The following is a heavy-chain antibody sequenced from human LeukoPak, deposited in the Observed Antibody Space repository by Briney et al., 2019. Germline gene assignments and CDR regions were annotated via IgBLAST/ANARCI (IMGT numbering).Heavy chain of an antibody. V-gene: IGHV4-59*08. D-gene: IGHD3-3*01. Sequence: SETLSLTCTVSGGSTSSYYWSWIRQPPGKGLEWIGYIYYSGSTNYNPSLKSRVTISVDTSKNQFSLKPSSVTAADTAVYYCARWSYYYYGMDVWGQGTTVTVSS. CDR1: GGSTSSYY. CDR3: ARWSYYYYGMDV. CDR2: IYYSGST. J-gene: IGHJ6*02.